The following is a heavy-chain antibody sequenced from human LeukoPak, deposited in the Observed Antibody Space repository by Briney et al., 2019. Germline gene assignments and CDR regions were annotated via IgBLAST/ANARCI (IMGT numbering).Heavy chain of an antibody. V-gene: IGHV3-23*01. CDR2: ISGSGGST. J-gene: IGHJ4*02. CDR3: AKEVGYCSSTSCYALPYYFDY. CDR1: GFTFSSYA. D-gene: IGHD2-2*01. Sequence: GGSLRLSCAASGFTFSSYAMSWVRQAPGKGLEWVSAISGSGGSTYYADSVKGRFTISRDNSKNTLYLQMNSLRAEDTAVYYCAKEVGYCSSTSCYALPYYFDYRGQGTLVTVSS.